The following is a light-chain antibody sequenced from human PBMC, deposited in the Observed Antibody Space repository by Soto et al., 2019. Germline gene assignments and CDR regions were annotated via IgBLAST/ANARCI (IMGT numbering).Light chain of an antibody. CDR3: QQYNNTPWT. V-gene: IGKV3-20*01. J-gene: IGKJ1*01. CDR1: QTVSSNY. Sequence: EIVLTQSPGTLSLSPGERAALSCRASQTVSSNYLAWYQQKPGQAPRLLIYAASSRATGIPDRFSGSGSGTDFTLTISRLEPEDCAVYYCQQYNNTPWTFGRGTKVEI. CDR2: AAS.